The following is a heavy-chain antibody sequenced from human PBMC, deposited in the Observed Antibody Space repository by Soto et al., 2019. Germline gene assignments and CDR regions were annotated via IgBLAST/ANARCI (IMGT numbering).Heavy chain of an antibody. J-gene: IGHJ4*02. D-gene: IGHD3-10*01. CDR1: GFTFSSYS. CDR2: ITTSSTTI. Sequence: EVQLVESGGGLVQPEGSLRLSCAASGFTFSSYSMDWVRQAPGKGLEWVSYITTSSTTIYYADSVKGRFTISRDNAKNSLYLQMNRLRDEDTAVYYCARDRGQRLFDYWGQGTLVTVSS. CDR3: ARDRGQRLFDY. V-gene: IGHV3-48*02.